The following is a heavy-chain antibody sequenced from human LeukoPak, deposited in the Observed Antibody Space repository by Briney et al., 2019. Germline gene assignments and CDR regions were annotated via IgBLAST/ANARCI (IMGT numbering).Heavy chain of an antibody. CDR3: ARELRTFDS. Sequence: GGSLRLSCAASGFTFSSYWMTWVRQAPGKGLEWVDNIKHNGNEKNYVDSVEGRFTISRDNAKNSLSLQMNSLRAEDTAVYYCARELRTFDSWGQGTLVTVSS. J-gene: IGHJ4*02. CDR2: IKHNGNEK. CDR1: GFTFSSYW. D-gene: IGHD3-16*01. V-gene: IGHV3-7*01.